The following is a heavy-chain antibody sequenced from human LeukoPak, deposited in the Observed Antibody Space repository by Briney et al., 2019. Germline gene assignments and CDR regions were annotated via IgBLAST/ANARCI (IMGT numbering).Heavy chain of an antibody. CDR3: ARDAAVAGTDY. CDR1: GYTFTSYY. J-gene: IGHJ4*02. V-gene: IGHV1-46*01. CDR2: INPSGGST. Sequence: GASVKVSCKASGYTFTSYYMHWVRQAPGQGLEWMGIINPSGGSTSYAQKFQGRVTMTRDTSTSTAYMELRSLRSDDTAVYYCARDAAVAGTDYWGQGTLVTVSS. D-gene: IGHD6-19*01.